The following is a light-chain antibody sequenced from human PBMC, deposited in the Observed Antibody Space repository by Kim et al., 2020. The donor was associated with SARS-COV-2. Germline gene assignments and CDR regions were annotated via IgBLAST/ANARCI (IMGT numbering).Light chain of an antibody. CDR3: SSYAGTNNFYV. CDR2: DVN. J-gene: IGLJ1*01. CDR1: SSDGEGYNY. V-gene: IGLV2-8*01. Sequence: VTISCTGTSSDGEGYNYVSWHQQHPGKAHKLNIYDVNKRHSGVSNRFSGSKSGNTDSLTVSGLQAEDETDYYCSSYAGTNNFYVFGTGTKVTVL.